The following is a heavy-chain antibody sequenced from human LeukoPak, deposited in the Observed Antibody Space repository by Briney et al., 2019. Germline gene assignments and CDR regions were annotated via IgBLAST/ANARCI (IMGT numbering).Heavy chain of an antibody. CDR1: GGSISSYY. Sequence: SEALSLTCTVSGGSISSYYWSWIRQPPGKGLEWIGYIYYSGSTNYNPSLKSRVTISVDTSKNQFSLKLSSVTAADTAVYYCARHVLAQGLVRFEWFDPWGQGTLVTVSS. D-gene: IGHD6-19*01. CDR2: IYYSGST. J-gene: IGHJ5*02. V-gene: IGHV4-59*08. CDR3: ARHVLAQGLVRFEWFDP.